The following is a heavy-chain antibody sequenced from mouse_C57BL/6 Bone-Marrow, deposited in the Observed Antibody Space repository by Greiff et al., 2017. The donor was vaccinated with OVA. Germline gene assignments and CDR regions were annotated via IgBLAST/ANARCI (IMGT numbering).Heavy chain of an antibody. CDR3: ARDDYGSSPWFAY. Sequence: EVKLVESEGGLVQPGRSMKLSCTASGFTFSDYYMAWVRQVPEKGLEWVANINYDGSSTYYLDSLKSRFIISRDNAKNILYLQMSSLKSEDTATYYCARDDYGSSPWFAYWGQGTLVTVSA. CDR2: INYDGSST. D-gene: IGHD1-1*01. CDR1: GFTFSDYY. J-gene: IGHJ3*01. V-gene: IGHV5-16*01.